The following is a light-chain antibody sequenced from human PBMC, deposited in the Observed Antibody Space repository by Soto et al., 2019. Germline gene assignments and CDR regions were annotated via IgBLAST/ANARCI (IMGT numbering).Light chain of an antibody. CDR3: QQSYSAPWT. Sequence: DIQMTQSPSSLSAFVGDRVTITCRASQSISSYLNWYQQKPGKAPKRLIYAASSLQSGVPSRFSGSGSGTDFTLTSSSLQPEDFATYYFQQSYSAPWTFGQGTKVEIK. CDR1: QSISSY. J-gene: IGKJ1*01. V-gene: IGKV1-39*01. CDR2: AAS.